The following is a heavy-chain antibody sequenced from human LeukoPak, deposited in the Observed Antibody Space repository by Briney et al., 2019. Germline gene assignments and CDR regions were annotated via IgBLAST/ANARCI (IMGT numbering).Heavy chain of an antibody. CDR3: ARELPSPYCSSTSCMWGFDI. V-gene: IGHV3-30-3*01. CDR2: ISYDGSNK. D-gene: IGHD2-2*01. CDR1: GFTFSSYA. J-gene: IGHJ3*02. Sequence: GRSLRLSCAASGFTFSSYAMHWVRQAPGKGLEWVAVISYDGSNKYYADSVKGRFTISRDNSKNTLYLQMNSLRAEDTAVYYCARELPSPYCSSTSCMWGFDIWGQGTMVTVSS.